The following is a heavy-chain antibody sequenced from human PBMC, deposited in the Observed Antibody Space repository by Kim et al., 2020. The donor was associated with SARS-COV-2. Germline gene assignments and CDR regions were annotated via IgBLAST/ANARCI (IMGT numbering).Heavy chain of an antibody. V-gene: IGHV4-61*05. CDR3: ARGTFSLSDAFDI. Sequence: YNPTLKSRVTRSVAKSQNQLSLKLSSVTAADTAVYYCARGTFSLSDAFDIWGQGTMVTVSS. J-gene: IGHJ3*02. D-gene: IGHD1-7*01.